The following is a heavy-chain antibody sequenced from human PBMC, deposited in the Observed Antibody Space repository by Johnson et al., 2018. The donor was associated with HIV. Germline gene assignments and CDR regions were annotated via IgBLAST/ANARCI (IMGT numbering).Heavy chain of an antibody. CDR1: GFTFSSYS. D-gene: IGHD6-6*01. CDR3: AKDMGYSSSYDAFDI. J-gene: IGHJ3*02. CDR2: ISSSSITI. V-gene: IGHV3-48*04. Sequence: VQLVESGGGLVQPGGSLRLSCAASGFTFSSYSMNWVRQAPGTGLEWVSSISSSSITIYYADSVKGRFPISRDNAKNSLYLQMNSLRAEDTALYYCAKDMGYSSSYDAFDIWGQGTMVTVSS.